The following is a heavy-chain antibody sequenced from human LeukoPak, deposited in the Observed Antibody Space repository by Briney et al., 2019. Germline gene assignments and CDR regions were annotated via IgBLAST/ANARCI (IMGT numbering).Heavy chain of an antibody. J-gene: IGHJ2*01. CDR1: GFTFSMYS. CDR2: ITSSSSYI. V-gene: IGHV3-21*01. Sequence: RGGCLRLSCAASGFTFSMYSMKWVSQAAGRGREGVSSITSSSSYIYYADSVKGRFTISRDDAKNSLYLQMNSLRAEDTAIYYCARTYSDLYWYFDLWGRGTLVTVSS. D-gene: IGHD2-15*01. CDR3: ARTYSDLYWYFDL.